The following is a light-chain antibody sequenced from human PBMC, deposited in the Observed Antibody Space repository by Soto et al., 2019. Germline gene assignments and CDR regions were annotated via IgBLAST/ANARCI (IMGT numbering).Light chain of an antibody. V-gene: IGKV3-20*01. CDR1: QSVSSK. CDR3: QQYGSSLRT. J-gene: IGKJ1*01. CDR2: GAS. Sequence: EIVMTQSPATLSLSPGQRATVSCTASQSVSSKLAWYQQRPGQAPRLLIYGASTRATGIPDRFSGSGSGTDFTLTIGRLEPDDVAGYYCQQYGSSLRTAGQGTKGDIK.